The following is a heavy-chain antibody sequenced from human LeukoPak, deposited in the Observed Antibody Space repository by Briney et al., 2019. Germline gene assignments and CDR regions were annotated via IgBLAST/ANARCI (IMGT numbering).Heavy chain of an antibody. CDR1: GGSISSYY. D-gene: IGHD3-3*01. CDR3: ARSHPTYYDFWSGYYSD. CDR2: IYYSGST. Sequence: SETLSLTCTVSGGSISSYYWSWIRQPPGKGLEWIGYIYYSGSTNYNPSLKSRVTISVDTSKNQFSLKLSSVTAADTAVYYCARSHPTYYDFWSGYYSDWGQGTLVTVSS. J-gene: IGHJ4*02. V-gene: IGHV4-59*01.